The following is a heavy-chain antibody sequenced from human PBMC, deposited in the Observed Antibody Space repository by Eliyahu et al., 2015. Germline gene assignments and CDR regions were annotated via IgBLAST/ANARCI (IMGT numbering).Heavy chain of an antibody. Sequence: EVQLVESGGGLVQPGGSLRLSCAASGFPLSTYWMHWVRQAPGKGLVWVSRINSDGSSTRYADSVKGRFTISRDNAKNAVYLQMNSLRAEDTAVYYCVRYRYCSSGGCYGDCWGQGTLVTVSS. CDR2: INSDGSST. CDR3: VRYRYCSSGGCYGDC. J-gene: IGHJ4*02. V-gene: IGHV3-74*01. CDR1: GFPLSTYW. D-gene: IGHD2-15*01.